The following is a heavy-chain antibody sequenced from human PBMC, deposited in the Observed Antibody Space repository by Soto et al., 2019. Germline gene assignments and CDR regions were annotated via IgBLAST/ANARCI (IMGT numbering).Heavy chain of an antibody. V-gene: IGHV3-49*04. CDR3: TTGPESGYYNGAYYYYYGMDV. Sequence: PGGSLRLSCTASGFTFGDYAMSWVRQAPGKGLEWVGFIRSKAYGGATEYAASVKGRFTISRDDSKSIAYLQMNSLKTEDTAVYYCTTGPESGYYNGAYYYYYGMDVWGQGTTVTVSS. J-gene: IGHJ6*02. D-gene: IGHD3-3*01. CDR2: IRSKAYGGAT. CDR1: GFTFGDYA.